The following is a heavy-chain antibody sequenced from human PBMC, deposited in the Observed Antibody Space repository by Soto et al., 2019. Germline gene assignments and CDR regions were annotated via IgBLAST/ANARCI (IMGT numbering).Heavy chain of an antibody. D-gene: IGHD3-10*01. CDR1: GGSISSGGYS. J-gene: IGHJ4*02. Sequence: QLQLQESGSGLVKPSQTLSLTCAVSGGSISSGGYSWSWIRQPPGKGLGWIGYIYHSGSTYYNPSLKSRVTISVDRSKNQFSLKLSSVTAADTAVYYCARGSPYGSGRRDYFDYWGQGTLVTVSS. CDR3: ARGSPYGSGRRDYFDY. V-gene: IGHV4-30-2*01. CDR2: IYHSGST.